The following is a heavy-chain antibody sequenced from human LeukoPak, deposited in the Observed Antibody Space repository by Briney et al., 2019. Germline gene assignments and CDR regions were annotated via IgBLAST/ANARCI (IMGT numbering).Heavy chain of an antibody. CDR2: IYYSGST. V-gene: IGHV4-30-4*01. Sequence: TSETLSLTCTVSGGSISSGDYYWSWIRQPPGKGLEWIGYIYYSGSTYYNPSLKSRVTISVDTSKNQFSLKLSSVTAADTAVYYCARDLVGATDGYYYYYGMDVWGQGTTVTVSS. D-gene: IGHD1-26*01. CDR3: ARDLVGATDGYYYYYGMDV. CDR1: GGSISSGDYY. J-gene: IGHJ6*02.